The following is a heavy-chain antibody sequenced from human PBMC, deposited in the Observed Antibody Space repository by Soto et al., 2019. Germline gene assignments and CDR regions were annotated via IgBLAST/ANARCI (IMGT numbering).Heavy chain of an antibody. CDR1: GFTFSSYW. D-gene: IGHD3-10*01. Sequence: GGSLRLSCAASGFTFSSYWMSWVRQAPGKGLEWVANIKQDGSEKYYVDSVKGRFTISRDNAKNSLYLQMNSLRAEDTAVYYCARGSFGPPDWFDPWGQGTLVTISS. CDR2: IKQDGSEK. J-gene: IGHJ5*02. CDR3: ARGSFGPPDWFDP. V-gene: IGHV3-7*05.